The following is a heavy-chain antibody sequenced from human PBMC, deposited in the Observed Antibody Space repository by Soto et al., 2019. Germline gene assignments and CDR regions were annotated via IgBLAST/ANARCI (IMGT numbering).Heavy chain of an antibody. J-gene: IGHJ4*02. CDR2: ISYDGRIK. D-gene: IGHD6-19*01. Sequence: SGGSLRLSCAASGFTFSTYAMHCVRQAPGKGLEWVALISYDGRIKYYADSVRGRFSISRDNSKNTLYLQMNSLRTEDTAVYYCARDHAPVAGTSLPGYWGQGTLVPVSS. V-gene: IGHV3-30*04. CDR1: GFTFSTYA. CDR3: ARDHAPVAGTSLPGY.